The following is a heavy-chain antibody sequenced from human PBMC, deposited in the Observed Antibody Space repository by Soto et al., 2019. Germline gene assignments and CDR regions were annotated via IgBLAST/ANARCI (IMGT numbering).Heavy chain of an antibody. CDR1: GGTFSSYA. J-gene: IGHJ6*02. CDR3: ASDHLKGYYYGMDV. V-gene: IGHV1-69*13. CDR2: IIPIFGTA. Sequence: GASVKVSCKASGGTFSSYAISWVRQAPGQGLEWMGGIIPIFGTANYAQKFQGRVTITADESTSTAYMELSSLRSEDTAVYYCASDHLKGYYYGMDVWGQGTTVTVSS.